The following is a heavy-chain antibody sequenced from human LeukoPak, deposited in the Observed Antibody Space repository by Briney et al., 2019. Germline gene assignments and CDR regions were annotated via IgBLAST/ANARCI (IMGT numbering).Heavy chain of an antibody. CDR3: AKTFAVWKPPPDY. Sequence: GGSLRLSCAASEFSVGSNYMSWVRQAPGKGLEWVSLIYSGGSTNYADSVKGRFTISRDSSKDTLYLQMNSLRAEDTAVYYCAKTFAVWKPPPDYWGQGTLVTVSS. D-gene: IGHD1-14*01. CDR1: EFSVGSNY. CDR2: IYSGGST. V-gene: IGHV3-66*01. J-gene: IGHJ4*02.